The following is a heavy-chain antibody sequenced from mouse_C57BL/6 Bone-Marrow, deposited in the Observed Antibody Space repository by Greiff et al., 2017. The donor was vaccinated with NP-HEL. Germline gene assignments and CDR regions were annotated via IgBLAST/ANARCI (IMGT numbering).Heavy chain of an antibody. Sequence: VQLQQPGAELVMPGASVKLSCKASGYTFTSYWMHWVKQRPGQGLEWIGEIDPSDSYTNYNQKFKGKSTLTVDKSSSTAYMQLSSLTSEDSAVYYCARGKDYDYDDGAWFAYWGQGTLVTVSA. J-gene: IGHJ3*01. D-gene: IGHD2-4*01. CDR3: ARGKDYDYDDGAWFAY. V-gene: IGHV1-69*01. CDR1: GYTFTSYW. CDR2: IDPSDSYT.